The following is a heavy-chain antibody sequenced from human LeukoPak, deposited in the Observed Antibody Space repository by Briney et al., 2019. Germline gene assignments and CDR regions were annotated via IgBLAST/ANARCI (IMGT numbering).Heavy chain of an antibody. J-gene: IGHJ4*02. D-gene: IGHD5-24*01. V-gene: IGHV4-59*01. CDR1: GGSISSYY. CDR2: IYHSGST. CDR3: ARAGGFNSPFAY. Sequence: PSETLSLTCTDSGGSISSYYWSWIRQPPGKGMEWIGYIYHSGSTNYNPPLKSRVSISGDTSKNQFSLKLNSVTAADTAVYHCARAGGFNSPFAYWGRGTLVTVSS.